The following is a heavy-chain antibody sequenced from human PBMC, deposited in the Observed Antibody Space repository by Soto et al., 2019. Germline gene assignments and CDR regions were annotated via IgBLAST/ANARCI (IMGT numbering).Heavy chain of an antibody. D-gene: IGHD3-10*01. J-gene: IGHJ6*02. CDR3: ASPREGSGVYLDV. Sequence: QLQLQESGPGLVKPSETLSLTCTVSGGSISSSSYYWGWIRQPPGKGLEWIGSIYYSGSTYYNPSLKSRVTISVDTSKNQFSLKLSSVTAADTAVYYCASPREGSGVYLDVWGQGTTVTVSS. CDR2: IYYSGST. V-gene: IGHV4-39*01. CDR1: GGSISSSSYY.